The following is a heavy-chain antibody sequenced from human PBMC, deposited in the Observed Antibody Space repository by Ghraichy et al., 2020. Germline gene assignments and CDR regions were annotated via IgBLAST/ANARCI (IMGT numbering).Heavy chain of an antibody. CDR2: ITYDGGMT. Sequence: GGSLRLSCAASGFTFDDYDMHWVRHPPGKGLEWVSLITYDGGMTSYADSVKGRFTISRDNRKNSLILQMHSLRPGDTALYYCARGGGDYWGQGTLVTVSS. J-gene: IGHJ4*02. V-gene: IGHV3-43D*03. D-gene: IGHD3-10*01. CDR3: ARGGGDY. CDR1: GFTFDDYD.